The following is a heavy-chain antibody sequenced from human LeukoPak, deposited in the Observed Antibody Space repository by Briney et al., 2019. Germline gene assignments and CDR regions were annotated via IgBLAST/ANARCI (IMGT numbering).Heavy chain of an antibody. V-gene: IGHV3-21*01. J-gene: IGHJ6*03. CDR1: GFTFSSYS. Sequence: GGSLRLSCAASGFTFSSYSMNWVRQAPGKGLEWVSSISSSSSYIYYADSVKGRFTISRDNAKNSLYLQINSLRAEDTAVYYCARAEMANSWDYMDVWGKGTTVTVSS. D-gene: IGHD5-24*01. CDR2: ISSSSSYI. CDR3: ARAEMANSWDYMDV.